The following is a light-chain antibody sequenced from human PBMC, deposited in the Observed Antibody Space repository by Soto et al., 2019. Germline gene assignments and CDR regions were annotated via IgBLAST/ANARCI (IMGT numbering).Light chain of an antibody. V-gene: IGLV2-11*01. Sequence: QSALTQRRSVSGSPGQSVTISCSGTSSDLGGYNYVSWYQHHPGKAPKLMIYDVTLRPSGVPDRFSGSKSGNTASLTISGLQAEDEADYYCCSYAGSFTWVFGGGTKLTVL. CDR1: SSDLGGYNY. CDR3: CSYAGSFTWV. J-gene: IGLJ3*02. CDR2: DVT.